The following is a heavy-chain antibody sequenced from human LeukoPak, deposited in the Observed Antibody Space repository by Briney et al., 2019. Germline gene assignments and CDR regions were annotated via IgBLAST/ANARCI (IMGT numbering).Heavy chain of an antibody. Sequence: PGGSLRLSCAADSAFTFNTYSWVRQTPGKGLEWVAKMKEDGSATYYVDSVKGRFTISRDNSKNTLYLQMNSLRAEDTAVYYCARASYYYDSSGYLDYWGQGTLVTVSS. D-gene: IGHD3-22*01. CDR3: ARASYYYDSSGYLDY. V-gene: IGHV3-7*05. CDR1: AFTFNTYS. J-gene: IGHJ4*02. CDR2: MKEDGSAT.